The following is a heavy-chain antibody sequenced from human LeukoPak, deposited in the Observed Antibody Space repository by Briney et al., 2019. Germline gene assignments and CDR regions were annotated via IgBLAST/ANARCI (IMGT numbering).Heavy chain of an antibody. CDR1: GFTFSSYS. J-gene: IGHJ4*02. CDR3: AKALRTYYDFWSGYNFDY. V-gene: IGHV3-21*01. Sequence: GSLRLSCAASGFTFSSYSMNWVRQAPGKGLEWVSSISSSSSYIYYADSVKGRFTISRDNAKNSLYLQMNSLRAEDTAVYYCAKALRTYYDFWSGYNFDYWGQGTLVTVSS. D-gene: IGHD3-3*01. CDR2: ISSSSSYI.